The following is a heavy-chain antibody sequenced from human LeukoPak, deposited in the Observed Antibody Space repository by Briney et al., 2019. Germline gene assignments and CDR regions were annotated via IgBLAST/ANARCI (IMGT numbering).Heavy chain of an antibody. J-gene: IGHJ3*02. D-gene: IGHD3-10*01. CDR2: VLPVLDLS. CDR1: GGTYSSYS. V-gene: IGHV1-69*04. CDR3: ARGSYYGSGSATDAFDI. Sequence: ASVKVSCKASGGTYSSYSINWVRQAPGQGLEWMGRVLPVLDLSKTAQNFQGRVTITADKSTTTAYMELSSLRSEDTAVYYCARGSYYGSGSATDAFDIWGQGTKVTVS.